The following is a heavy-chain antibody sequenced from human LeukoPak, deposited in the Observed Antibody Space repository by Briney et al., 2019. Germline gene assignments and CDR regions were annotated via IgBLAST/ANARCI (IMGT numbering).Heavy chain of an antibody. Sequence: GRSLRLSCAASGFTFDDYAMHWVRQAPGKGLEWVSGISWNSGSIGYADSVKGRFTISRDNAKNSLYLQMNSLRAEDMALYYCAKDEFVASDFTGAFDIWGQGTMVTVSS. CDR1: GFTFDDYA. CDR2: ISWNSGSI. CDR3: AKDEFVASDFTGAFDI. V-gene: IGHV3-9*03. D-gene: IGHD2-8*02. J-gene: IGHJ3*02.